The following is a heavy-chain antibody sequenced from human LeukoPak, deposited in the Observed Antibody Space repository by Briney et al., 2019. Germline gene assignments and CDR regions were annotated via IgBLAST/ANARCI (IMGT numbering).Heavy chain of an antibody. Sequence: KPSETLSLTCTASGGSISSYYWSWIRQPPGKGLEWIGYIYYSGSTNCNPSLKSRVTISVVTSKNQFSLKLSSVTAADTAVYYCARTRYEGIWFGELSFPYYFDYWGQGTLVTVSS. CDR2: IYYSGST. V-gene: IGHV4-59*01. J-gene: IGHJ4*02. D-gene: IGHD3-10*01. CDR1: GGSISSYY. CDR3: ARTRYEGIWFGELSFPYYFDY.